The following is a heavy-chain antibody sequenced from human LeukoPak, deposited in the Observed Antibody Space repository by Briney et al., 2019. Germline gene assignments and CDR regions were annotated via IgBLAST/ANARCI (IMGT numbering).Heavy chain of an antibody. CDR3: ARVAGYSSGWYNFGY. V-gene: IGHV3-30*02. CDR1: GFIFSSYG. D-gene: IGHD6-19*01. J-gene: IGHJ4*02. CDR2: IRYDGSNK. Sequence: GGSLRLSCVASGFIFSSYGMHWVRQAPGKGLEWVAFIRYDGSNKYYADSVKGRFTISRDNAKNSLYLQMNSLRAEDTAVYYCARVAGYSSGWYNFGYWGQGTLVTVPS.